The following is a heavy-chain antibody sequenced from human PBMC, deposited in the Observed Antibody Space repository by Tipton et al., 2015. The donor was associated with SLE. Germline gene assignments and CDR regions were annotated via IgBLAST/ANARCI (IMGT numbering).Heavy chain of an antibody. CDR3: ARAPVLATAGIGMYFFDH. CDR1: GGSISGYF. V-gene: IGHV4-4*09. D-gene: IGHD6-13*01. CDR2: IYSSGST. Sequence: TLSLTCRVSGGSISGYFWNWVRQPPGKGLEWIGYIYSSGSTSYNSSLKSRVTISVDTSENQLSLRLSSVTAADTAVYYCARAPVLATAGIGMYFFDHWGQGTLVTVSS. J-gene: IGHJ4*02.